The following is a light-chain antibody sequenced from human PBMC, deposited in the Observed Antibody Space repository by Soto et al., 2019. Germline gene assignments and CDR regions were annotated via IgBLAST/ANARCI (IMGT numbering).Light chain of an antibody. CDR1: SSDVGGYKY. CDR2: EVS. CDR3: SSYAGSNNVV. J-gene: IGLJ2*01. V-gene: IGLV2-8*01. Sequence: QSALTQPPSASGSPGQSVTISCTGNSSDVGGYKYVSWYQQHPGKAPKLMIYEVSKRPSGVPDRFSGSKSGNTASLTVSGLQAEDEADYYCSSYAGSNNVVFGGGTKLTVL.